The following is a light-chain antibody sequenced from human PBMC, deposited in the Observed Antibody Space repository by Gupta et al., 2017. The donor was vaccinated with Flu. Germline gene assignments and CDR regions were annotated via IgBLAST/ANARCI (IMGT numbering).Light chain of an antibody. V-gene: IGKV4-1*01. CDR2: WAS. J-gene: IGKJ2*01. Sequence: DIVMTLSPDSLAVPLGERSTINCKSSRTISSSSNNRNYLAWYQQKAGQPPKLLITWASARESGVPDRFSGSGSGTDFSLTINNLQAEDVAIYHCQQYYSDPSFGQGTALEIK. CDR1: RTISSSSNNRNY. CDR3: QQYYSDPS.